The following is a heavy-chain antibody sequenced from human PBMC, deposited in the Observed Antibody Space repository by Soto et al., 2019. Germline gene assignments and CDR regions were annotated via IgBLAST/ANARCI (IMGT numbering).Heavy chain of an antibody. D-gene: IGHD4-17*01. CDR2: ISAYNGNT. CDR1: GYTFTSYG. Sequence: ASVKVSCKASGYTFTSYGISWVRQAPGQGLEWMGWISAYNGNTNYAQKLQGRVTMTTDTSTSTAYMELSSLRSEDTAVYYCARPVGYGDYVYYYYYYMDVWGKGTTVPVSS. J-gene: IGHJ6*03. V-gene: IGHV1-18*01. CDR3: ARPVGYGDYVYYYYYYMDV.